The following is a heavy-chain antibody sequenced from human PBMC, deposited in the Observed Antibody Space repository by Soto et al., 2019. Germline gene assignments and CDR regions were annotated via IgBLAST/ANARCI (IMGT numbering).Heavy chain of an antibody. V-gene: IGHV4-30-4*01. CDR3: ARDQGEYDSSGYYYFDY. CDR1: GGSISSVDYY. J-gene: IGHJ4*02. D-gene: IGHD3-22*01. Sequence: LSLTCTVSGGSISSVDYYWSWIRQPPGKGLEWIGYIYYSGSTYYNPSLKSRVTISVDTSKNQFSLKLSSVTAADTAVYYCARDQGEYDSSGYYYFDYWGQGTLVTVSS. CDR2: IYYSGST.